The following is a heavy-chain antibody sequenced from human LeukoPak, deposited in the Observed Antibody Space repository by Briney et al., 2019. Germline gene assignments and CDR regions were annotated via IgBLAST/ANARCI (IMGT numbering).Heavy chain of an antibody. CDR1: GFTFSSYW. J-gene: IGHJ4*02. Sequence: EWSVRLSCAASGFTFSSYWMHWVRQAPGKGLVWVSHINTGGSSTTYADSVKGRLTISRDNAKNTLYLQMNSLRAEDTAVYYCARSGGSSSLGYWGQGTLVSVSS. CDR2: INTGGSST. V-gene: IGHV3-74*01. CDR3: ARSGGSSSLGY. D-gene: IGHD6-6*01.